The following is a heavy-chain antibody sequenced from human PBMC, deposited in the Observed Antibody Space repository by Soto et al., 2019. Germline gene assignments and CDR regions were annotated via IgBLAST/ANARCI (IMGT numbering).Heavy chain of an antibody. CDR1: GYTFTGYY. D-gene: IGHD4-17*01. CDR3: ARGGCSGLRWYSQMGYFDY. CDR2: INPNRGST. J-gene: IGHJ4*02. Sequence: QVQLVQSGAEVKKPGASVKVSCKASGYTFTGYYVHWVRQAPGQGLEWMGWINPNRGSTNYAQQFQGWITMSRVTSISTAYMELSRLISNDTAVYFCARGGCSGLRWYSQMGYFDYWGQGTLVTASS. V-gene: IGHV1-2*04.